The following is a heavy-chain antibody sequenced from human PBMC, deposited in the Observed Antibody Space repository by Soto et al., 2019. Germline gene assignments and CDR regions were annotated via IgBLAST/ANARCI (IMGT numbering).Heavy chain of an antibody. CDR2: IVVGSGNT. J-gene: IGHJ4*02. CDR3: AAERGYSYGSFDY. V-gene: IGHV1-58*01. Sequence: SVKVSCKASGFTFTSSAVQWVRQARGQRLEWIGWIVVGSGNTNYAQKFQERVTITRDMSTSTAYMELSSLRSEGTAVYYCAAERGYSYGSFDYWGQGTLVTVSS. D-gene: IGHD5-18*01. CDR1: GFTFTSSA.